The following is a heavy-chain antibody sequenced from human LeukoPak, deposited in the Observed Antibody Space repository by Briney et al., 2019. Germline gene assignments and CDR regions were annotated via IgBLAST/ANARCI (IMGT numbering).Heavy chain of an antibody. CDR3: ARHLADSSGQSMTAFDI. J-gene: IGHJ3*02. CDR1: GYSFTTYW. D-gene: IGHD6-19*01. CDR2: IYPGVYPGDSDT. V-gene: IGHV5-51*01. Sequence: GESLKISCKGSGYSFTTYWIGWVRQMPGKGLEWMGIIYPGVYPGDSDTRYSPSFQAQVTISADKSISTAYLQWSSLKASDTAMYYCARHLADSSGQSMTAFDIWGQGTMVTVSS.